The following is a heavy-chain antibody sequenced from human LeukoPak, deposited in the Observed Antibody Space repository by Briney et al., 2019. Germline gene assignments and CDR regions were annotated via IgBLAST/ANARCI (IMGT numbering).Heavy chain of an antibody. Sequence: PSETLSLTCTVFGGSISSYYWSWIRQPAGKGLEWIGRIYTSGSTNYNPSLKSRVTMSVDTSKNQFSLKLSSVTAADTAVYYCARDYFGWLENWFDPWGQGTLVTVSS. CDR1: GGSISSYY. V-gene: IGHV4-4*07. J-gene: IGHJ5*02. D-gene: IGHD3-9*01. CDR2: IYTSGST. CDR3: ARDYFGWLENWFDP.